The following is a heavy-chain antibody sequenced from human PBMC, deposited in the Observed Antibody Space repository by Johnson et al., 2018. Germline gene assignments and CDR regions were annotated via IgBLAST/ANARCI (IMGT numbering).Heavy chain of an antibody. J-gene: IGHJ6*02. V-gene: IGHV3-30*18. CDR3: AKDKIGGRVDYYYNMDV. D-gene: IGHD2-15*01. Sequence: QVQLQESGGGVVQPGGSLRLSCTASGFTFSDYGMLWVRQAPGNGLEWVEVISYDGTHTFYADSVQARVTISRDNSKKNFYLQMNSLGPDDKALYYCAKDKIGGRVDYYYNMDVWGQGTTVTVAS. CDR1: GFTFSDYG. CDR2: ISYDGTHT.